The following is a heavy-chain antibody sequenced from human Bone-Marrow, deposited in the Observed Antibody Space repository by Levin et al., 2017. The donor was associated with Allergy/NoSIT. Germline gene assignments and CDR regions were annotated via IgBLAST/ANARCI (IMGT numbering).Heavy chain of an antibody. D-gene: IGHD3-16*01. CDR3: TNFQADYKDS. Sequence: GGSLRLSCVAAGFMFSDSPIHWVRQASGKGLEWVGRIRSKANSYATAYAESVQGRFTVSRDDSKDTAYLQMNSLKTEDTAVYYCTNFQADYKDSWGQGTLVTVSS. J-gene: IGHJ4*02. CDR1: GFMFSDSP. V-gene: IGHV3-73*01. CDR2: IRSKANSYAT.